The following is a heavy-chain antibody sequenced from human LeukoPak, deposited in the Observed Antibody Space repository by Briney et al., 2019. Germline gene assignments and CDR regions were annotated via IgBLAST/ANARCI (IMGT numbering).Heavy chain of an antibody. J-gene: IGHJ3*02. CDR2: IYHSGST. CDR1: GFPFSSHGM. Sequence: PGGSLRLSCAASGFPFSSHGMSWVRQPPGKGLEWIGEIYHSGSTNYNPSLKSRVTISVDKSKNQFSLKLSSVTAADTAVYYCAKRIDSSSWYGGDAFDIWGQGTMVTVSS. D-gene: IGHD6-13*01. V-gene: IGHV4-4*02. CDR3: AKRIDSSSWYGGDAFDI.